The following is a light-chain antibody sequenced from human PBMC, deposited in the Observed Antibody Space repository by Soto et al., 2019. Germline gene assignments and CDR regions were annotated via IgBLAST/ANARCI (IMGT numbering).Light chain of an antibody. CDR2: GAS. CDR1: HSVSSR. CDR3: QNYTNWPIT. Sequence: EIVMTQSPATLSVSPGERATLSCRASHSVSSRLAWYQQKPGQAPRLLIYGASTRAAGLPARFSGSGSGTEFTLTISSLQSEDFAVYYCQNYTNWPITFGGETKVDIK. V-gene: IGKV3-15*01. J-gene: IGKJ4*01.